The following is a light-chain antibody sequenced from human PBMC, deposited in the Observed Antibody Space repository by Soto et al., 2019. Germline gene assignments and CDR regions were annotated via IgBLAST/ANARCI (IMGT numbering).Light chain of an antibody. V-gene: IGKV3-20*01. CDR1: QSVSSSY. J-gene: IGKJ2*01. CDR2: GAS. CDR3: QQYGSSPRT. Sequence: EIVLTPSPGTLSLSPGERVTLSCRASQSVSSSYLTWYQQKPGQAPRLLIYGASSRATGIPDRFSGSGSGTDFTLTISRLEHEDVAVYYCQQYGSSPRTFGQGTKLEIK.